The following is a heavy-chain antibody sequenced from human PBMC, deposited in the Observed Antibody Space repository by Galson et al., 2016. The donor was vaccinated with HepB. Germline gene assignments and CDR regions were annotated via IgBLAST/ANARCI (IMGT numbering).Heavy chain of an antibody. CDR2: ISWDSLSI. CDR1: GFTFHDYA. V-gene: IGHV3-9*01. Sequence: SLRLSCAASGFTFHDYAMHWVRQVPGKGLEWVSGISWDSLSIGYADSVKGRFTISRDNAKTSLYLQMNSLRAEDTALYYCAKDRGYITSYLGIPGGMDVWGRGTTVTVSS. D-gene: IGHD6-13*01. CDR3: AKDRGYITSYLGIPGGMDV. J-gene: IGHJ6*04.